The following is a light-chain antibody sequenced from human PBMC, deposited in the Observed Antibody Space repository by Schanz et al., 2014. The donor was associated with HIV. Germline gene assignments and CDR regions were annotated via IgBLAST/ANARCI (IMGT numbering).Light chain of an antibody. J-gene: IGLJ2*01. V-gene: IGLV2-8*01. CDR1: SSDIGGY. CDR2: EMH. Sequence: QSVLTQPPSASGSPGQSVTISCTGTSSDIGGYVSWYQHHPGKAPKLLISEMHRRPSGVPDRFSGSRSGNTASLTVSDLQAEDEADYYCTSSGGTNNFVIFGGGTKVTVL. CDR3: TSSGGTNNFVI.